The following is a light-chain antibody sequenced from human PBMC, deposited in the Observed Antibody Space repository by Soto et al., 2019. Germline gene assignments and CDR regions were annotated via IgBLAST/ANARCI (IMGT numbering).Light chain of an antibody. CDR3: VAWDESLNGWV. CDR1: SSNIGHNA. V-gene: IGLV1-44*01. Sequence: QSVLTQPPSASGTSGQRVINSCSGSSSNIGHNAVNWFQQDSGTAPKVLIYSNNHRPSGVPDRFSGSKSGTSASLAISGLQSEDEADYYCVAWDESLNGWVFGGGTKVTVL. CDR2: SNN. J-gene: IGLJ3*02.